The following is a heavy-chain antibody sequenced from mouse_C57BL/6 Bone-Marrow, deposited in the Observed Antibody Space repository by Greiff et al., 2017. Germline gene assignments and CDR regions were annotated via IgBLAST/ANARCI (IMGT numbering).Heavy chain of an antibody. CDR3: AGGRY. CDR2: IDPSDSYT. Sequence: VQLQQPGAELVKPGASVKLSCKASGYTFTSYCMQWVKQRPGQGLEWIGEIDPSDSYTNYNQKFKGKATLPVDTSSSTAYMQLSSLTSEDSAVYYCAGGRYWGQGTTLTVSS. J-gene: IGHJ2*01. V-gene: IGHV1-50*01. CDR1: GYTFTSYC. D-gene: IGHD1-1*02.